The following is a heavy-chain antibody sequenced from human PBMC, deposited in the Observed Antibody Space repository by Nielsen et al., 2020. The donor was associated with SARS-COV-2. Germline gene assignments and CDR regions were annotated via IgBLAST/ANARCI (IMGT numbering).Heavy chain of an antibody. CDR3: ARDLTVVTASPYSYYYGMDV. Sequence: ASVKVSCKASGYTFTSYGISWVRQAPGQGLEWMRIINPSGGSTSYAQKFQGRVTMTRDTSTSTVYMELSSLRSEDTAVYYCARDLTVVTASPYSYYYGMDVWGQGTTVTVSS. CDR1: GYTFTSYG. V-gene: IGHV1-46*01. CDR2: INPSGGST. J-gene: IGHJ6*02. D-gene: IGHD2-21*02.